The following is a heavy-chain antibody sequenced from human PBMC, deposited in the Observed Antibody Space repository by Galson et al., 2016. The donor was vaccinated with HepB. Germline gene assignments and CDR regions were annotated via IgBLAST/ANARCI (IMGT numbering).Heavy chain of an antibody. CDR3: ARGSRKRGIPARLTGAEFDH. CDR1: GFTFSSYG. CDR2: IWYDGRDK. Sequence: SLRLSCAASGFTFSSYGMHWVRQAPGKGLEWVSLIWYDGRDKNYAESVKGRFTISRDNSKDTLYLQMNSLRAEDTAMYYCARGSRKRGIPARLTGAEFDHWGQGTLVTVSS. V-gene: IGHV3-33*01. D-gene: IGHD6-6*01. J-gene: IGHJ4*02.